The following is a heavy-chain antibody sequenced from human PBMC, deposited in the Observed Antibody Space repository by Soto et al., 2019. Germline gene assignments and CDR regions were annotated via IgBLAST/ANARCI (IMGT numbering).Heavy chain of an antibody. Sequence: ESGGGVVQPGRSLRLSCAASGFTFSSYGMHWVRQAPGKGLEWVAVISYDGSNKYYADSVKGRFTISRDNSKNTLYLQMNSLRAEDTAVYYCAKGDWHFDYWGQGTLVTVSS. CDR2: ISYDGSNK. J-gene: IGHJ4*02. CDR3: AKGDWHFDY. CDR1: GFTFSSYG. V-gene: IGHV3-30*18. D-gene: IGHD3-9*01.